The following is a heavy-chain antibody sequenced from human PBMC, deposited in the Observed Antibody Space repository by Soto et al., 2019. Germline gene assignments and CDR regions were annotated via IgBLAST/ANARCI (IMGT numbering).Heavy chain of an antibody. V-gene: IGHV3-23*01. Sequence: GGSLRLSCAASGFTFSCYAMSWVRQAPGKGLEWVSAISGSGGSTYYADSVKGRFTISRDNSKNTLYLQMNSLRAEDTAVYYCAKDCWQLERQNWFDPWGQGTLVTVSS. CDR2: ISGSGGST. CDR3: AKDCWQLERQNWFDP. D-gene: IGHD1-1*01. CDR1: GFTFSCYA. J-gene: IGHJ5*02.